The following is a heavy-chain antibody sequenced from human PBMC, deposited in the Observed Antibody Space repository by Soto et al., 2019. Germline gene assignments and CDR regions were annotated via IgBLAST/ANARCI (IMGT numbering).Heavy chain of an antibody. Sequence: LSLTCTVSGGSISSSTYYWGWIRQPPGKGLEWIGTISYSGATYYNPSLKSRVTISVDTSKNQFSLKLTSVTAADTAVYYCATDLYYYETTGFYFFLPLDYWGQGALVTVSS. CDR3: ATDLYYYETTGFYFFLPLDY. V-gene: IGHV4-39*01. D-gene: IGHD3-22*01. CDR1: GGSISSSTYY. J-gene: IGHJ4*02. CDR2: ISYSGAT.